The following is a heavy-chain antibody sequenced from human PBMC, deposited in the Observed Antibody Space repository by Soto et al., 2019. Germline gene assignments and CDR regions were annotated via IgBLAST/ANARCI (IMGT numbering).Heavy chain of an antibody. V-gene: IGHV1-46*01. CDR1: GYSFSGHY. CDR2: IKPNGGTT. Sequence: QVQLVQSGTEVKKPGASVRVTCKASGYSFSGHYVNWGRQAPGQGLEWMGVIKPNGGTTGHAQKIRGRRSMTSDTSTSTVYMALSGLKSDDTAVYLCARDGDYDMVAGYSQRYYGMDVWGQGTTVIVSS. CDR3: ARDGDYDMVAGYSQRYYGMDV. D-gene: IGHD3-9*01. J-gene: IGHJ6*02.